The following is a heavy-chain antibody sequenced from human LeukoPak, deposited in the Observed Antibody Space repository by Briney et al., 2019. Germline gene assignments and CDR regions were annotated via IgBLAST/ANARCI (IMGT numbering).Heavy chain of an antibody. CDR2: IIPIFGTA. D-gene: IGHD2-15*01. V-gene: IGHV1-69*06. Sequence: SVKVSCKASGGTFSSYAISWVRQAPGQGLEWMGGIIPIFGTANYAQKFQGRVTITADKSTSTAYMELSSLRSEDTAVYYCARAKYCSGGSCYSGRLYWFDPWGQGTLVTVSS. J-gene: IGHJ5*02. CDR1: GGTFSSYA. CDR3: ARAKYCSGGSCYSGRLYWFDP.